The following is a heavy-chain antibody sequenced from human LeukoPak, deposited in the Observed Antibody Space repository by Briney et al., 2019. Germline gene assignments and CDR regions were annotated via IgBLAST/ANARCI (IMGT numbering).Heavy chain of an antibody. Sequence: SETLSLTCTVSVDSNSSSSYYWLWIRQPPGKGLEWLGSINYSGSTYSNPSLKSRVTISVDTSKTQFSLRLSSVTAADTAVYYCATSPRGGIAVAGTYFDYWGQGTLVTVSS. V-gene: IGHV4-39*01. D-gene: IGHD6-19*01. CDR2: INYSGST. CDR1: VDSNSSSSYY. J-gene: IGHJ4*02. CDR3: ATSPRGGIAVAGTYFDY.